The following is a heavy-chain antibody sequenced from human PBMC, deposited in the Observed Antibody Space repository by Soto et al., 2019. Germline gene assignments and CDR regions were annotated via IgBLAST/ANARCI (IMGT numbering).Heavy chain of an antibody. Sequence: QVQLQQWGAGLLKPSETLSLTCAVYGGSFSGYYWSWIRQPPGKGLEWIGEINHSGRPNYNPPLKSRVTILVDTSKNQFSLKLSSVTAADTAVYYCARARVLRYFDWANYYYYYGMDVWGQGTTVTVSS. V-gene: IGHV4-34*01. J-gene: IGHJ6*02. CDR3: ARARVLRYFDWANYYYYYGMDV. CDR2: INHSGRP. CDR1: GGSFSGYY. D-gene: IGHD3-9*01.